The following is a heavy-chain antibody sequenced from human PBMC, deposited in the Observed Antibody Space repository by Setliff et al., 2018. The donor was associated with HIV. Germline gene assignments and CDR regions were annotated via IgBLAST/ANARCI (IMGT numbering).Heavy chain of an antibody. CDR3: TTTFAAFDSSN. Sequence: PGGSLRLSCATSGLTFSHAWISWVRQAPGKGLEWVGLVKSKSEGETTDYAAPVKGRFAISRDDSKNMLFLQMNSLKTEDTAVYYCTTTFAAFDSSNWGQGTLVTVSS. CDR2: VKSKSEGETT. D-gene: IGHD3-22*01. V-gene: IGHV3-15*01. J-gene: IGHJ4*02. CDR1: GLTFSHAW.